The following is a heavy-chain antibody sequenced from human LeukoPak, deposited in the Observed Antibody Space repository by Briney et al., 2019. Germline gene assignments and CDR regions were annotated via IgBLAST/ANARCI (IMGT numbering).Heavy chain of an antibody. CDR3: ASSSYYGSGSSIDY. CDR2: IYHSGST. V-gene: IGHV4-30-2*01. D-gene: IGHD3-10*01. Sequence: NASETLSLTCAVSGGSISSGGYSWSWIRQPPGKGLEWIGYIYHSGSTYYNPSLKSRVTISVDRSKNQFSLKLSSVTAADTAVYYCASSSYYGSGSSIDYWGQGTLVTVSS. CDR1: GGSISSGGYS. J-gene: IGHJ4*02.